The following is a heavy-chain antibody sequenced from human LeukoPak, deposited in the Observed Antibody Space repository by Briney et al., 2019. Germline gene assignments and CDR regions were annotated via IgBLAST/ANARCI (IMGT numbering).Heavy chain of an antibody. D-gene: IGHD6-6*01. Sequence: PGGSLRLSCAASGFTFSSYAMSWVRQAPGKGLEWVSAISGSGGSTYYADSVKGRFTISRDNSKNTLYLQMNSLRAEDTAVYYCANSVRREKQLVNLVDYWGQGTLVTVSS. CDR2: ISGSGGST. V-gene: IGHV3-23*01. CDR3: ANSVRREKQLVNLVDY. CDR1: GFTFSSYA. J-gene: IGHJ4*02.